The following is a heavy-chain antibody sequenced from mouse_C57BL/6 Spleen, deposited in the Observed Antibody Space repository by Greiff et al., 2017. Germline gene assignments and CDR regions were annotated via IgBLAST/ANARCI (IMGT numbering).Heavy chain of an antibody. V-gene: IGHV5-12*01. CDR3: AREDGPFAY. J-gene: IGHJ3*01. CDR2: ISNGGGSI. CDR1: GLTFSDYY. Sequence: EVKLMESGGGLVQPGGSLKLSCAASGLTFSDYYMYWVRQTPEKRLEWVAYISNGGGSIYYPDTVKGRFTISRDNAKNTLYLQMSRLKSEDTAMYYCAREDGPFAYWGQGTLVTVSA. D-gene: IGHD2-3*01.